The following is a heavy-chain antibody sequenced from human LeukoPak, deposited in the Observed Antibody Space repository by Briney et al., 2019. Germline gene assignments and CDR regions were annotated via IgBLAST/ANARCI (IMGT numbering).Heavy chain of an antibody. V-gene: IGHV3-23*01. J-gene: IGHJ6*02. Sequence: GGSLRLSCAASGFIFSSYAMSWVRQAPGKGLEWVSAISGTGGSIFYADSVRGRFTFSRDNSKSTLYLQMNSLRAEDMAVYYCATPRSSYYYYGMDVWGQGTTVTVSS. CDR2: ISGTGGSI. CDR3: ATPRSSYYYYGMDV. CDR1: GFIFSSYA.